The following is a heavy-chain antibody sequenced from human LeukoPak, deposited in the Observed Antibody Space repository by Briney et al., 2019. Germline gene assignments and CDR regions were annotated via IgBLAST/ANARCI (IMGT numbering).Heavy chain of an antibody. D-gene: IGHD3-10*01. V-gene: IGHV4-59*08. CDR2: IYYSGST. Sequence: SETLSLTCTVSGGSISSYYWSWIRQPPGKGLEWIGYIYYSGSTNYNPSLKSRVTISVDTSKNQFSLKLSSVTAADTAVYYCARHLITMVRGVTIFDYWGQGTLVTVSS. CDR1: GGSISSYY. CDR3: ARHLITMVRGVTIFDY. J-gene: IGHJ4*02.